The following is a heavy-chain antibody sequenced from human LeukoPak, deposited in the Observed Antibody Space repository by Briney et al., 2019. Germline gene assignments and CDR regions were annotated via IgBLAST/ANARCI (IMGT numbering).Heavy chain of an antibody. V-gene: IGHV4-34*01. J-gene: IGHJ6*03. CDR1: GGSFSGYY. CDR2: INHSGST. Sequence: SETLSLTCAVYGGSFSGYYWSWIRQPPGKGLEWIGEINHSGSTNYNPSLKSRVTISVDTSKNQFSLKLSSVTAADTAVYYHASIVYYYYYYMDVWGKGTTVTVSS. D-gene: IGHD3-16*02. CDR3: ASIVYYYYYYMDV.